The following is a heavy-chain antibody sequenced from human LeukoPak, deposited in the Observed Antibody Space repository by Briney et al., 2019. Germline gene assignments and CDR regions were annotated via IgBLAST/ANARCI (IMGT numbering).Heavy chain of an antibody. V-gene: IGHV4-59*08. J-gene: IGHJ4*02. CDR2: INYSGST. CDR1: GGSISSYY. CDR3: ARRISRLASYFDY. Sequence: SETLSLTCTVSGGSISSYYWSWVRQPPGKGLEWIGYINYSGSTNYNPSLKSRVIISLDTSNNQFSLKLISVTAADTAVYYCARRISRLASYFDYWGQGTLVAVSS. D-gene: IGHD6-13*01.